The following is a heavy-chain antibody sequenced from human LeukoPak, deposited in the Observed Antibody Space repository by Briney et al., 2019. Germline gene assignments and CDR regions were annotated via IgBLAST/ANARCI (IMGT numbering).Heavy chain of an antibody. CDR2: IYYTGTT. CDR1: GDSISSGGYY. J-gene: IGHJ5*02. D-gene: IGHD3-9*01. Sequence: SETLSLTCTVSGDSISSGGYYWSWIRQHPGKGLEWIGCIYYTGTTYYNTSLQSRVTISVDTSKNQISLKLSSVTAADTAVYYCARLRYFDLSEFDPWGQGTLVTVSS. CDR3: ARLRYFDLSEFDP. V-gene: IGHV4-31*03.